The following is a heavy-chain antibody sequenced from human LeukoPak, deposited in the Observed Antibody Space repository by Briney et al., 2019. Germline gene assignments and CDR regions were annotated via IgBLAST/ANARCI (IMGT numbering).Heavy chain of an antibody. CDR3: AKGRSGYYYDSSGYYLFDY. Sequence: GESLTLSCAASGFTFSSHAMSWDRHAPGKGLEWVSAISGSGGSTYYADSVKGRFTISRDNSKNTLYLQMNSLRAEDTAVYYCAKGRSGYYYDSSGYYLFDYWGQGTLVTVSS. CDR2: ISGSGGST. CDR1: GFTFSSHA. V-gene: IGHV3-23*01. J-gene: IGHJ4*02. D-gene: IGHD3-22*01.